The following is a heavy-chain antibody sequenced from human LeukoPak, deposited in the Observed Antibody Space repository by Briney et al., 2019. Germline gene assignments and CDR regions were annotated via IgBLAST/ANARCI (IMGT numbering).Heavy chain of an antibody. D-gene: IGHD3-22*01. CDR1: GFVFGHSW. Sequence: PGGSLRLSCEASGFVFGHSWMSWVRQASGKGLEGVANINLDGSEINYLDSLTGRLTISRDNAKDSLYLQMNGLRAEDTAVYFCVRDRGYSTFDYWGQGTLVTVSS. V-gene: IGHV3-7*03. J-gene: IGHJ4*02. CDR3: VRDRGYSTFDY. CDR2: INLDGSEI.